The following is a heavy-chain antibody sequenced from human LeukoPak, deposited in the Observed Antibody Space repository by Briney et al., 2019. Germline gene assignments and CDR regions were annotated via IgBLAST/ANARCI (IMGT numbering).Heavy chain of an antibody. V-gene: IGHV4-4*07. D-gene: IGHD3-22*01. CDR2: IYTSRST. CDR1: GGSISSYY. J-gene: IGHJ5*02. CDR3: ARDKLLGRHRITMRVSYSGFDP. Sequence: SATLSLTCTVSGGSISSYYWSWLRQPAGKGLEWIGHIYTSRSTNYHPSLKSRVTMSVDTSKNQFSLKLSSVTAADTAVYYCARDKLLGRHRITMRVSYSGFDPWGQGTLVTVSS.